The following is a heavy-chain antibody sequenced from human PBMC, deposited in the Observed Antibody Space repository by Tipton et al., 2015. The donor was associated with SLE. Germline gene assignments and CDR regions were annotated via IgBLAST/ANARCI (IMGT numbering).Heavy chain of an antibody. J-gene: IGHJ4*02. CDR1: GFTFSTYW. CDR3: AGRPKFYFDY. CDR2: IKEDGSEK. V-gene: IGHV3-7*01. Sequence: SLRLSCAASGFTFSTYWMSWVRQAPGKGLEWVANIKEDGSEKYYVDSVKGRFTISRDNAKNSLYLQMNSLRAEETAVYYCAGRPKFYFDYWGQGTLVTVSS.